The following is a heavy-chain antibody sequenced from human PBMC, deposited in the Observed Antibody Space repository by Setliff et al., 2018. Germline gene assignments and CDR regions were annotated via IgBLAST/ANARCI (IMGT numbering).Heavy chain of an antibody. Sequence: PSETLSLTCSVSGDSITRSGYYWGWVRQSPGKGLEWIGSIYYIGNNDYNPSLKSRVAMSLDTSKNQFSLKLTSVTAADTAVYYCARSHHLVLTNWFDAWGQGIRVTSPQ. D-gene: IGHD1-26*01. CDR1: GDSITRSGYY. CDR2: IYYIGNN. J-gene: IGHJ5*02. V-gene: IGHV4-39*07. CDR3: ARSHHLVLTNWFDA.